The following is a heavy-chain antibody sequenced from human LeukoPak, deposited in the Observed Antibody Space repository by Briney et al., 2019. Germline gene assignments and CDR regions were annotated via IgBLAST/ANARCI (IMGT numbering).Heavy chain of an antibody. CDR2: ISSSSSYI. D-gene: IGHD6-13*01. CDR3: AKDSLPGIAAAGTVY. J-gene: IGHJ4*02. V-gene: IGHV3-21*04. Sequence: NWVRQAPGKGLEWVSSISSSSSYIYYADSVKGRFTISRDNSKDTLYLQMNSLRAEDTAIYYCAKDSLPGIAAAGTVYWGQGTLVTVSS.